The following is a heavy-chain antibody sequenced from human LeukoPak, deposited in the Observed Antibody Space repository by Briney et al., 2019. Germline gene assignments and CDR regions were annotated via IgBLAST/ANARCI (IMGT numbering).Heavy chain of an antibody. Sequence: PSETLSLTCTVSGGAMSSGGYFWTWIRQHPGKGLEWIGYIYYSGSTYYNPSLKSRVTISVDTSKNHFSLKLRSVTAADTAVYYCASRSSSDLSSSFDYWGQGTLVTVSS. CDR3: ASRSSSDLSSSFDY. J-gene: IGHJ4*02. CDR2: IYYSGST. D-gene: IGHD6-6*01. CDR1: GGAMSSGGYF. V-gene: IGHV4-31*03.